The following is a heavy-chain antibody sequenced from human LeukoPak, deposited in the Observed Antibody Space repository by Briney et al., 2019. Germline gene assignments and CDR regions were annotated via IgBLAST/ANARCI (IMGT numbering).Heavy chain of an antibody. CDR3: TRDYGVLFDY. J-gene: IGHJ4*02. CDR2: IWYDGSNK. Sequence: PGGSLRLSCAASGFTFSSYGMHWVRQAPGKGLEWVAVIWYDGSNKYYADSVKGRFTISRDDSKNTAYLQMSSLKTEDTAVYYCTRDYGVLFDYWGQGTLVTVSS. CDR1: GFTFSSYG. D-gene: IGHD4-17*01. V-gene: IGHV3-33*01.